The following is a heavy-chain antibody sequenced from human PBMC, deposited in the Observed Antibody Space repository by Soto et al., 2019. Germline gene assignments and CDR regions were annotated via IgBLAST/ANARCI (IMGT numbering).Heavy chain of an antibody. CDR2: ISSSGTTI. CDR3: ARDCGRRYSGFDS. Sequence: QVQLGESGGGLVKPGGSLRLSCAASGFTISDYFMTWIRQAPGKGLEWVSYISSSGTTIFYADSVQGRFTISRDNAKKSLYLEINSLRAEDTAVYYCARDCGRRYSGFDSWGQGTLVTVSS. V-gene: IGHV3-11*01. CDR1: GFTISDYF. J-gene: IGHJ4*02. D-gene: IGHD2-15*01.